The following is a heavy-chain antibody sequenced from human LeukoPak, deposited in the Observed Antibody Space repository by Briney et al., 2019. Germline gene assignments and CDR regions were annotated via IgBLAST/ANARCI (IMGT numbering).Heavy chain of an antibody. CDR2: IYTTGRT. CDR1: GGSINSYW. J-gene: IGHJ4*02. CDR3: ARGGTYGSGRNQHTTLDY. V-gene: IGHV4-4*07. Sequence: SETLSLTCSVSGGSINSYWWSWIRQPAGKGLEFIGRIYTTGRTNYNPSLKSRVSMSVDTSKNKFSLELRSVTAADTAVYFCARGGTYGSGRNQHTTLDYWGQGTPVTVSS. D-gene: IGHD3-10*01.